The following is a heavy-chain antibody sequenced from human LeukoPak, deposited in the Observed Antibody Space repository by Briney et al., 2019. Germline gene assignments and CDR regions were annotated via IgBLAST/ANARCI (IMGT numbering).Heavy chain of an antibody. CDR3: ASTICISTSCYPGVVDY. CDR2: IYYSGST. D-gene: IGHD2-2*01. J-gene: IGHJ4*02. Sequence: SETLSLTCTVSGGSISSSSYYWGWIRQPPGKGLEWIGSIYYSGSTYYNPSLKSRVTISVDTSKNQFSLKLSSVTAADTAVYYCASTICISTSCYPGVVDYWGQGTLVTVSS. V-gene: IGHV4-39*01. CDR1: GGSISSSSYY.